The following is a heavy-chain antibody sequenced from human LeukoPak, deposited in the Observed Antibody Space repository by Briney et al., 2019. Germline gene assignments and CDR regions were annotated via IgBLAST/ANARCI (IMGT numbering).Heavy chain of an antibody. CDR1: GFIFSTFG. J-gene: IGHJ4*02. Sequence: GGSLRLSCVASGFIFSTFGMHWVRQAPGKGLEWVANIKQDGSEKYYVDSVKGRFTISRDNAKNSLYLQMNSLRAEDTAVYYCARDLSGVTGYTYGRGIDYWGKGTLVTVSS. CDR3: ARDLSGVTGYTYGRGIDY. V-gene: IGHV3-7*01. D-gene: IGHD5-18*01. CDR2: IKQDGSEK.